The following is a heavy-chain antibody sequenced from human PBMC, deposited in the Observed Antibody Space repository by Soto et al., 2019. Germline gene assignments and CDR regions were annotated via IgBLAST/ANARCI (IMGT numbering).Heavy chain of an antibody. V-gene: IGHV4-39*01. CDR2: LYYTGSN. D-gene: IGHD2-2*02. CDR1: GGSINSNKYY. J-gene: IGHJ4*02. CDR3: VRPPPGQAPLYPPRLDF. Sequence: PSETLSLTCTVSGGSINSNKYYWGWVRQPPGRGLEWIAGLYYTGSNFYNPSLKNRVSISVDTSKNQFSLNVSSVTAADTAVYYCVRPPPGQAPLYPPRLDFWGQGVKVTVSS.